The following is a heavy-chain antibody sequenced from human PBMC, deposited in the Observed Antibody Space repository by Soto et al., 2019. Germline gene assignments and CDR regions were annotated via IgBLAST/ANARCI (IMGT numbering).Heavy chain of an antibody. CDR3: ARLGRWLQNFDY. Sequence: GGSLRLSCAASGFTVSSNYMSWVRQAPGKGLEWVSVIYSGGSTYYADSVKGRFTISGDNSKNTLYLQMNSLRAEDTAVYYCARLGRWLQNFDYWGQGTLVTVSS. CDR1: GFTVSSNY. CDR2: IYSGGST. V-gene: IGHV3-53*01. J-gene: IGHJ4*02. D-gene: IGHD5-12*01.